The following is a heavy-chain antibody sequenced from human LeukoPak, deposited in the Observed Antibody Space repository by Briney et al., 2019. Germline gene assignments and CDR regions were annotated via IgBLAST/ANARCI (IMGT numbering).Heavy chain of an antibody. V-gene: IGHV3-72*01. CDR1: GFSFSDYI. Sequence: GGSLRLSCAAFGFSFSDYILDWVRQAPGKGLEWVGRNRRGANSYTTEYPASVEGRFHISRADSRNSLYLHLYSLQTEVTVVFHWCREGGDSDYSAFDIWGHGTVVTVSS. D-gene: IGHD3-10*01. J-gene: IGHJ3*02. CDR2: NRRGANSYTT. CDR3: CREGGDSDYSAFDI.